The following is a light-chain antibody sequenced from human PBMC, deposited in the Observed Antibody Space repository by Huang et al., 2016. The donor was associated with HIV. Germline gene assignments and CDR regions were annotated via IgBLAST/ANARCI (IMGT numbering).Light chain of an antibody. V-gene: IGKV3-20*01. J-gene: IGKJ2*01. CDR2: GAS. CDR3: QQYGKSPRT. CDR1: QSVSNSY. Sequence: EIVLTQSPGTLSLSPGERATLSCRASQSVSNSYLAWYHQKPGQAPRLLIYGASSRATGIPDRFSGSGSGTDFTLTISRLEPEDFAVFYCQQYGKSPRTFGQGTKLEIK.